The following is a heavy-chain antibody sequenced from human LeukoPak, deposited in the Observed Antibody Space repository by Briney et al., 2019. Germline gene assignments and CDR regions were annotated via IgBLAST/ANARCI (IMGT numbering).Heavy chain of an antibody. CDR1: GFTFSSYW. J-gene: IGHJ4*02. Sequence: GGSLRLSCAASGFTFSSYWMSWVRQAPGKGLEWVANINQDGSQKYYVDSVKGRFTISRDNAKKSLFLQMNSLRAEDTAVYYCGRVGAFYGSGSYSDYWGQGTLVTVSS. CDR3: GRVGAFYGSGSYSDY. CDR2: INQDGSQK. D-gene: IGHD3-10*01. V-gene: IGHV3-7*01.